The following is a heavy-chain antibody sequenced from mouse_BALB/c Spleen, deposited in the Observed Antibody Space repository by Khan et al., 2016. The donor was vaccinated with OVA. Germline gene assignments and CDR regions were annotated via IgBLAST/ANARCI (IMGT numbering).Heavy chain of an antibody. J-gene: IGHJ3*01. D-gene: IGHD1-1*01. CDR1: GFTFTTYG. CDR3: TRLACYYDSEGFAY. CDR2: VSTGGSYT. Sequence: EVQLQESGGDLVKPGGSLKLSCAASGFTFTTYGMSWVRQAPDKRLEWVATVSTGGSYTYYPDSVKGRFNISRDNAKNTLYLQLSGLGSEDTAMFYCTRLACYYDSEGFAYWGQGTLVTVSA. V-gene: IGHV5-6*01.